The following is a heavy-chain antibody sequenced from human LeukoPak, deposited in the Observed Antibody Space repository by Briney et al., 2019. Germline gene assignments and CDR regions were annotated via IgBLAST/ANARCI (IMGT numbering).Heavy chain of an antibody. D-gene: IGHD3-3*01. CDR3: ARVSWSGYSPCFDY. J-gene: IGHJ4*02. Sequence: AASVKVSCKASGGTFSSYAISWVRQAPGQGLEWMGGIIPIFGTANYAQKFQGRVTITADESTSTAYMGLSSLRSEDTAVYYCARVSWSGYSPCFDYWGQGTLVTVSS. CDR1: GGTFSSYA. V-gene: IGHV1-69*13. CDR2: IIPIFGTA.